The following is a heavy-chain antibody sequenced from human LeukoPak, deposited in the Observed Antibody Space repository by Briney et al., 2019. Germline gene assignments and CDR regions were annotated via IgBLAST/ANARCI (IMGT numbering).Heavy chain of an antibody. CDR1: GYTFTSYD. Sequence: ASVKVSCKASGYTFTSYDINWVRQATGQGLEWMGWMNPNSGGTNYAQKFQGRVTMTRDTSISTAYMELSRLRSDDTAVYYCARAQYYYDSSGYYDYYGGDAFDIWGQGTMVTVSS. CDR3: ARAQYYYDSSGYYDYYGGDAFDI. V-gene: IGHV1-2*02. CDR2: MNPNSGGT. D-gene: IGHD3-22*01. J-gene: IGHJ3*02.